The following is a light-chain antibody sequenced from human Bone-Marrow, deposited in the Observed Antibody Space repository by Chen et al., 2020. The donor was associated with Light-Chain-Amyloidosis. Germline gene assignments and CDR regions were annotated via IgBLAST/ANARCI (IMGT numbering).Light chain of an antibody. CDR3: QVWDRSSDRPV. V-gene: IGLV3-21*02. CDR1: NIGSTS. CDR2: DDS. J-gene: IGLJ3*02. Sequence: SYVLTQPSSLSVAPGQTATIACGGNNIGSTSVHWYQQTPGQAPLLVVYDDSDRPSGIPERVSGYKSGNTATLTISRVEAGDEADYYCQVWDRSSDRPVFGGGTKLTVL.